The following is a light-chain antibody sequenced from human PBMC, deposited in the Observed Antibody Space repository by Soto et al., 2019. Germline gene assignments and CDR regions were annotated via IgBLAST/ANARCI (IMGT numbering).Light chain of an antibody. CDR1: NIGGKN. V-gene: IGLV3-21*02. J-gene: IGLJ2*01. CDR3: QVWDTTSDHVV. Sequence: SYELTQPRSVSVAPGQTARISCGGNNIGGKNVHWYQQKPGQAPVLVVYDDNDRPSGIPERFSGSNSGNTATLTISRVDAGDEAGYYCQVWDTTSDHVVFGGGTKLTVL. CDR2: DDN.